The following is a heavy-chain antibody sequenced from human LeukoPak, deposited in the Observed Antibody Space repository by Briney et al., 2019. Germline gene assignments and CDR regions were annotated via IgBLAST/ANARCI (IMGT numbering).Heavy chain of an antibody. CDR1: GFPFNGYY. Sequence: WASVKVSCKASGFPFNGYYMHWVRQAPGQELEWMGWINPNTGGTGYAQKFQARVILTRDTSISTAYMDLSRLRSDDTAVYYCAREARQVATPNKGFDYWGQGSLVTVSS. D-gene: IGHD5-12*01. CDR2: INPNTGGT. CDR3: AREARQVATPNKGFDY. J-gene: IGHJ4*02. V-gene: IGHV1-2*02.